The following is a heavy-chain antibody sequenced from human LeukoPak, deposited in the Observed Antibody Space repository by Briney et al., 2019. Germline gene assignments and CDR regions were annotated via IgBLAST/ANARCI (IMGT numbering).Heavy chain of an antibody. CDR2: INHSGST. J-gene: IGHJ4*02. V-gene: IGHV4-34*01. CDR3: ARGSRGYSYG. CDR1: GGSFSGYY. Sequence: PSETLSLTCAVYGGSFSGYYWSWIRQPPGKGLEWIGEINHSGSTNYNPSLKSRVTISVDTSKNQFSLKLSSVTAADTAVYYCARGSRGYSYGWGQGTLVTVSS. D-gene: IGHD5-18*01.